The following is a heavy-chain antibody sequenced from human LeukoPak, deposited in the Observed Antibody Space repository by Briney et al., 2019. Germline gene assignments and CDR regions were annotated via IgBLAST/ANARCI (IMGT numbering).Heavy chain of an antibody. Sequence: PSETLSLTCTVPGGSISSTSYYWGWIRQPPGQGLEWIGSVYFTGNTYYNPSLKSRVTISVEKSKNQISLKVMSVTAADTAVYYCARDRYSGYEPLFDHWGQGTLVTVSS. V-gene: IGHV4-39*07. J-gene: IGHJ4*02. CDR3: ARDRYSGYEPLFDH. D-gene: IGHD5-12*01. CDR1: GGSISSTSYY. CDR2: VYFTGNT.